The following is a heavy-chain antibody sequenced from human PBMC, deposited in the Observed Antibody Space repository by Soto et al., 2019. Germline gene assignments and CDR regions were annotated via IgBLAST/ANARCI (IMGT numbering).Heavy chain of an antibody. D-gene: IGHD6-19*01. CDR3: AKDPGEEEQWLGYYFDY. CDR2: ISYDGSNK. J-gene: IGHJ4*02. V-gene: IGHV3-30*18. Sequence: GGSLRLSCAASGFTFSSYGMHWVRQAPGKGLEWVAVISYDGSNKYYADSVKGRFTISRDNSKNTLYLQMNSLRAEDTAVYYCAKDPGEEEQWLGYYFDYWGQGTLVTVSS. CDR1: GFTFSSYG.